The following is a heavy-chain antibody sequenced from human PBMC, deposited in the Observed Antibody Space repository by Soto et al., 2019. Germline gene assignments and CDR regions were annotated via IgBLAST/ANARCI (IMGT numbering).Heavy chain of an antibody. CDR2: FYSGGKT. D-gene: IGHD2-15*01. Sequence: EVQLVESGGGLVQPGGSLRLSCSASGFTVSSSYINWVRQAPGKGLEWVSTFYSGGKTYYADSVKGRFTISRHSSENTLYLQMNRLRSEDTAVYYCARAGQYCTTGTCYPASMGVWGEGTTVTVSS. CDR1: GFTVSSSY. CDR3: ARAGQYCTTGTCYPASMGV. J-gene: IGHJ6*04. V-gene: IGHV3-53*04.